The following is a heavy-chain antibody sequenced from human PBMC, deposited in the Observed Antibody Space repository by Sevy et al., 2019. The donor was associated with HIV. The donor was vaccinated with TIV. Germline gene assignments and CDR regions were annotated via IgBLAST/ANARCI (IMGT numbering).Heavy chain of an antibody. V-gene: IGHV3-7*03. CDR1: GFTFSSYW. D-gene: IGHD3-3*01. Sequence: GGSLRLSCAASGFTFSSYWMSWVRQAPGKGLEWVANIKQDGSEKYYVDSVKGRFTISRDNAKNSLYLQMNSLRAEDTAVCYCARGQLYYDFWSGYFNDAFDIWGQGTMVTVSS. CDR3: ARGQLYYDFWSGYFNDAFDI. CDR2: IKQDGSEK. J-gene: IGHJ3*02.